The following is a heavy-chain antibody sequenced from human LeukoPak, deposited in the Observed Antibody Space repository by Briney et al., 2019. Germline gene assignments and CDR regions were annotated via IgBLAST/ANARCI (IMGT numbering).Heavy chain of an antibody. Sequence: SETLSLTCAVYGGSFSGYYWSWIRQPPGKGLEWIGEINHSGSTNYNPSLKSRVTISADTSKNQFSLKLSSVTAADTAVYYCARGRRAARPTHFDYWGQGTLVTVSS. CDR3: ARGRRAARPTHFDY. V-gene: IGHV4-34*01. CDR2: INHSGST. J-gene: IGHJ4*02. CDR1: GGSFSGYY. D-gene: IGHD6-6*01.